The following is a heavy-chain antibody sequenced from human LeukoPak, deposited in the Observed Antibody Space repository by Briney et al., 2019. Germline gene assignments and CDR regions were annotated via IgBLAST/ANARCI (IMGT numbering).Heavy chain of an antibody. CDR3: ATVRGLYSGYDYYFDY. CDR2: FDPEDGET. D-gene: IGHD5-12*01. V-gene: IGHV1-24*01. J-gene: IGHJ4*02. Sequence: ASVKVSCKVSGYTLTELSMHRVRQAPGKGLEWMGGFDPEDGETIYAQKFQGRVTMTEDTSTDTAYMELSSLRSEDTAVYYCATVRGLYSGYDYYFDYWGQGTLVTVSS. CDR1: GYTLTELS.